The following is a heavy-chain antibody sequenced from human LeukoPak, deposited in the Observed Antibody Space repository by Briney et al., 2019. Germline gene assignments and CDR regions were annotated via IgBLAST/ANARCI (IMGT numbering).Heavy chain of an antibody. CDR2: VSAYNGNT. Sequence: VKVSCNASGYTLTGYYMHWVRQAPGQGLEWMGWVSAYNGNTNYAQKLQGRVTMTTDTPTSTAYMELRSLRSDDTAVYYCARVNGLTYYYGSGSYLADYWGQGTLVTVSS. CDR3: ARVNGLTYYYGSGSYLADY. CDR1: GYTLTGYY. V-gene: IGHV1-18*01. J-gene: IGHJ4*02. D-gene: IGHD3-10*01.